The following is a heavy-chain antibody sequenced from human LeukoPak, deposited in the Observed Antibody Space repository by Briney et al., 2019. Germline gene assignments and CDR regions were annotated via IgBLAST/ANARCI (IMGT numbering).Heavy chain of an antibody. Sequence: GGSLRLSCVGSGLTFSSDWMHWVRQAPGKGPVWVSRINTDGDSTVYADSVKGRFTISKDNAKNTLYLQMNSLRLEDTATYYCARTRGNAFDIWGQGAMVTVSS. D-gene: IGHD3-16*01. CDR3: ARTRGNAFDI. CDR1: GLTFSSDW. CDR2: INTDGDST. J-gene: IGHJ3*02. V-gene: IGHV3-74*01.